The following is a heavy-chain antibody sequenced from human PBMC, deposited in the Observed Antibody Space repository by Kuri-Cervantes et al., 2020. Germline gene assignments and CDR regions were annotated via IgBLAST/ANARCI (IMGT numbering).Heavy chain of an antibody. CDR1: GGSFSGYY. Sequence: SETLSLTCAVYGGSFSGYYWSWIRQPPGKGLDWIGEINHSRSTNYNPSLKSRVTISVDTSKNQFSLKLSSVTAADTAVYYCARGSGERRGYYYYYYMDVWGKGTTVTVSS. V-gene: IGHV4-34*01. CDR2: INHSRST. J-gene: IGHJ6*03. D-gene: IGHD1-26*01. CDR3: ARGSGERRGYYYYYYMDV.